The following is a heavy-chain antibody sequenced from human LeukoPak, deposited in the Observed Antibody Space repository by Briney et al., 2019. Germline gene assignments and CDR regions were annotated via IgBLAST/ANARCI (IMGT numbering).Heavy chain of an antibody. CDR2: IGSRGSPT. Sequence: GSLRLSCAASGFTFSSYWMSWVRQVPGKGLEWISYIGSRGSPTHYADSVGGRFTISRDNAKNSLYLQMNSLRDEDTAVYFCARRPYSDTSGRLSDVWGQGTTVTVSS. D-gene: IGHD3-22*01. V-gene: IGHV3-48*02. J-gene: IGHJ6*02. CDR1: GFTFSSYW. CDR3: ARRPYSDTSGRLSDV.